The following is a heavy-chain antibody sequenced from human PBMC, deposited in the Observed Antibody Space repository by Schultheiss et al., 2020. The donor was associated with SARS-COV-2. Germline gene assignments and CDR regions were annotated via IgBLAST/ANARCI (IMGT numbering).Heavy chain of an antibody. CDR2: IYTSGST. J-gene: IGHJ6*02. D-gene: IGHD2-2*02. CDR3: ARGGGCSSTSCYIGYYYYYGMDV. Sequence: SETLSLTCTVSGGSISSYYWSWIRQPAGKGLEWIGRIYTSGSTNYNPSLKSRVTMSVDTSKNQFSLKLSSVTAADTAVYYCARGGGCSSTSCYIGYYYYYGMDVWGQVTTFTVSS. CDR1: GGSISSYY. V-gene: IGHV4-4*07.